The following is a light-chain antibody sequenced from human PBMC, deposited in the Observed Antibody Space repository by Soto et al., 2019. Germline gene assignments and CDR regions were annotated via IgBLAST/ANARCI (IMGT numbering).Light chain of an antibody. CDR3: QQSYSTSWT. Sequence: DIQMTQSPSALAAFVGDRVSSSCRASQSIITYLNWYQQKPGKAPKLLIYAASSLQSGVPSRFSGSGSGTDFTLTISSLQPEDFATYCCQQSYSTSWTFGQGTTVDIK. CDR2: AAS. J-gene: IGKJ1*01. CDR1: QSIITY. V-gene: IGKV1-39*01.